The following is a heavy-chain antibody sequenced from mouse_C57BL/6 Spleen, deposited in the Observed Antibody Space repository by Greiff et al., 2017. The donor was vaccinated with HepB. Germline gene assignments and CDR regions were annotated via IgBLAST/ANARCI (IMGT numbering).Heavy chain of an antibody. CDR3: ARELYAMDY. J-gene: IGHJ4*01. CDR1: GFTFSDYY. Sequence: EVQRVESEGGLVQPGSSMKLSCTASGFTFSDYYMAWVRQVPEKGLEWVANINYDGSSTYYLDSLKSRFIISRDNAKNILYLQMSSLKSEDTATYYCARELYAMDYWGQGTSVTVSS. CDR2: INYDGSST. V-gene: IGHV5-16*01.